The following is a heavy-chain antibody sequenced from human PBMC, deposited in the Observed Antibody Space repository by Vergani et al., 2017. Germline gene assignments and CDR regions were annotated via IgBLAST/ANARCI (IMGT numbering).Heavy chain of an antibody. V-gene: IGHV3-23*04. J-gene: IGHJ4*02. CDR1: GFRVTTYY. D-gene: IGHD3-22*01. CDR2: ISGSGGFT. Sequence: VQLVESGGGVVQPGGSLRVSCSASGFRVTTYYMSWVRQAPGEGLEWVSGISGSGGFTYYADSVKGRFTISRDNSKNTMFLQMNNLRAEDTAVYYCAKDNVPGYYDSSGYCDYWGQGTLVTVSS. CDR3: AKDNVPGYYDSSGYCDY.